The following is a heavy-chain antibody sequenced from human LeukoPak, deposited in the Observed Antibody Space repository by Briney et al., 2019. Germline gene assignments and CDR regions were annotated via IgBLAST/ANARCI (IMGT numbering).Heavy chain of an antibody. J-gene: IGHJ4*02. V-gene: IGHV3-11*01. D-gene: IGHD1-7*01. Sequence: PGGSLRLSCAASGFTFSDYYMSWIRQAPGKGLEWVSYISNSGSTIYYADSVKGRFTISRDKAKNSLYLQMNSLRAEDTAVYYCARDLWHNWNYRTDYWGQGTLVTVSS. CDR2: ISNSGSTI. CDR3: ARDLWHNWNYRTDY. CDR1: GFTFSDYY.